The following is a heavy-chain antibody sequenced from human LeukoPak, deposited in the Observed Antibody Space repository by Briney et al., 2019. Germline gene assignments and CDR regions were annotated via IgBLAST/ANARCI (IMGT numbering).Heavy chain of an antibody. CDR1: GYTFTNYG. Sequence: ASVKVSCKASGYTFTNYGISWVRQAPGQGLEWMGIINPSGGSTNYAQKFQGRVTMTRDTSTSTFYMELSSLGSEDTAVYYCAKAYYYGMDVWGQGTTVTVSS. CDR3: AKAYYYGMDV. J-gene: IGHJ6*02. V-gene: IGHV1-46*01. CDR2: INPSGGST.